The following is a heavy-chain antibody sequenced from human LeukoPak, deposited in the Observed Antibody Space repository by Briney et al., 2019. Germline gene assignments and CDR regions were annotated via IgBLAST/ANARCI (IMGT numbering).Heavy chain of an antibody. Sequence: PGRSLRLSCAASGFTFSSCAMHWVRQAPGKGLEWVAVIWYNGRNKYYTDSVKGRFTISRDNSKNTLYLQMNSLRAEDTAVYYCAKGELSLYGHFDYWGQGTLVTVSS. CDR2: IWYNGRNK. J-gene: IGHJ4*02. CDR1: GFTFSSCA. CDR3: AKGELSLYGHFDY. D-gene: IGHD3-16*02. V-gene: IGHV3-33*06.